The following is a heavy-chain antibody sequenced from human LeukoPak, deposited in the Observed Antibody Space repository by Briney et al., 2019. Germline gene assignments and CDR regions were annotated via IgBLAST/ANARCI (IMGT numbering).Heavy chain of an antibody. D-gene: IGHD4-17*01. Sequence: SVKVSCKASGGTFSSYAISWVRQAPGQGLEWMGRIIPILGIANYAQKFQGRVTITADKSTSTAYMELSSLRSEDTAVYYCARGSPTGGGLGNYWGQGTLVTVSS. CDR3: ARGSPTGGGLGNY. CDR1: GGTFSSYA. J-gene: IGHJ4*02. CDR2: IIPILGIA. V-gene: IGHV1-69*04.